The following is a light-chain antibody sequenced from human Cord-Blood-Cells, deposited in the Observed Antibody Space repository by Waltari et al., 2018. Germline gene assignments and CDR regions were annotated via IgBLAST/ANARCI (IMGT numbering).Light chain of an antibody. Sequence: DNQMTQTPSSLSAEVGDRLIITCRASQSTSSSINWYQQKPGKAPKLLSYSASSLQSGVPSRFSGSGSGTDFTLTISSLQPEDFAVYYCQQSYSTPCTFGQGTKVEIK. CDR2: SAS. J-gene: IGKJ1*01. V-gene: IGKV1-39*01. CDR3: QQSYSTPCT. CDR1: QSTSSS.